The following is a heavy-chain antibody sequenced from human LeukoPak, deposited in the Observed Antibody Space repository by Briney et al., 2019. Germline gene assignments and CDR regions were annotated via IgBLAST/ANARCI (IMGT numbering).Heavy chain of an antibody. CDR1: GFTINQHA. CDR3: ARFGLPYSIDL. D-gene: IGHD3/OR15-3a*01. Sequence: GGSLRLSCIASGFTINQHAMSWVRQAPVKGLEWVASIRPDGSAVFYVDSVKGRFTFSRDNAKNSLDLQMNSLRAEDTAVYYCARFGLPYSIDLWGQGTRVTVSS. V-gene: IGHV3-7*01. CDR2: IRPDGSAV. J-gene: IGHJ6*02.